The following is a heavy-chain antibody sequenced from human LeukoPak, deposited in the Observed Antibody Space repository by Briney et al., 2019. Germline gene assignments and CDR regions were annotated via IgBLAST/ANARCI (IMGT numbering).Heavy chain of an antibody. J-gene: IGHJ4*02. V-gene: IGHV3-33*08. CDR3: ARVRVVGATNRSFDY. CDR2: IWYDGSNK. Sequence: GGSLRLSCAASGFTLSSYGMHWVRQAPGKGLEWVAVIWYDGSNKYYADSVKGRFTISRDNSKNTLCLQMNSLRAEDTAVYYCARVRVVGATNRSFDYWGQGTLVTVSS. D-gene: IGHD1-26*01. CDR1: GFTLSSYG.